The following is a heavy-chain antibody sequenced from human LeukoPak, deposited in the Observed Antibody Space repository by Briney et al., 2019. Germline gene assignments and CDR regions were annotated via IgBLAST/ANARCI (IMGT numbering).Heavy chain of an antibody. CDR3: ARRHTYYYDSSGHPLDAFDI. CDR1: GGSISSSSYY. V-gene: IGHV4-39*07. J-gene: IGHJ3*02. Sequence: SETLSLTCTVSGGSISSSSYYWGWIRQPPGKGLEWIGSIYYSGSTNYNPSLKSRVTISVDTSKNQFSLKLSSVTAADTAVYYCARRHTYYYDSSGHPLDAFDIWGQGTMVTVSS. D-gene: IGHD3-22*01. CDR2: IYYSGST.